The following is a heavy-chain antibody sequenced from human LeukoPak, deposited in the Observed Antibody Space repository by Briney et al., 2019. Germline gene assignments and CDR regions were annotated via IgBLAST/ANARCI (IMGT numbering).Heavy chain of an antibody. CDR1: GFTFSSYS. J-gene: IGHJ4*02. Sequence: PGGSLRLSCAASGFTFSSYSMNWVRQAPGKGLEWVSSISSSSSYIYYADSVKGRFTISRDNAKNSLYLQMNSLRAEDTAVYYCAKALDSTMIVVVTLDYWGQGTLVTVSS. V-gene: IGHV3-21*01. CDR3: AKALDSTMIVVVTLDY. CDR2: ISSSSSYI. D-gene: IGHD3-22*01.